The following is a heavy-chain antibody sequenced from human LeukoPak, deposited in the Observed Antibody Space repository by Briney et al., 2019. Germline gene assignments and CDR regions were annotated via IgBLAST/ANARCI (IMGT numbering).Heavy chain of an antibody. D-gene: IGHD4-11*01. CDR2: IYYSGST. CDR1: GGSISSGDHY. J-gene: IGHJ4*02. CDR3: ASYSNYYFDY. V-gene: IGHV4-30-4*01. Sequence: SQTLSLTCTVSGGSISSGDHYWSWIRQPPGKGLERIGYIYYSGSTYYNPSLKSRVTISVDTSKNQFSLKLSSVTAADTAVYFCASYSNYYFDYWGQGTLVTVSS.